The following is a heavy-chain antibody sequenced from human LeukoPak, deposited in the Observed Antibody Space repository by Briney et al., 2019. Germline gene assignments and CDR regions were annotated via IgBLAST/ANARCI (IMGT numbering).Heavy chain of an antibody. J-gene: IGHJ6*02. CDR2: IIPILGIA. CDR1: GGSSGDSFSSYS. D-gene: IGHD4-17*01. CDR3: ARDWDGDMDV. Sequence: ASVKVSCKASGGSSGDSFSSYSISWVRQAPGQGLEWMGRIIPILGIANYAQKFQGRVTITADKSTSTAYMELSSLRSEDTAVYYCARDWDGDMDVWGQGTTVTVSS. V-gene: IGHV1-69*04.